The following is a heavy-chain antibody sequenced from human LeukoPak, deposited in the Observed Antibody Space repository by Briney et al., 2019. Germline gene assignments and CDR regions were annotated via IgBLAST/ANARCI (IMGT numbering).Heavy chain of an antibody. J-gene: IGHJ4*02. D-gene: IGHD3-3*01. CDR1: GYSFTSYW. CDR2: IYPGDSDT. CDR3: ARPHYDFWSGYVFDY. V-gene: IGHV5-51*01. Sequence: GESLKISCKGSGYSFTSYWVGWVRQMPGKGLEWMGIIYPGDSDTRYSPSFQGQVTISADKSISTAYLQWSSLKASDTAMYYCARPHYDFWSGYVFDYWGQGTLVTVSS.